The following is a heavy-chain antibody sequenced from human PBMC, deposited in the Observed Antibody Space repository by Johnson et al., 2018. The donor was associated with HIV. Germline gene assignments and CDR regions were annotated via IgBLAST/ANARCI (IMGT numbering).Heavy chain of an antibody. D-gene: IGHD1-26*01. CDR2: INWNGGST. CDR1: GFTFDDYG. J-gene: IGHJ3*02. V-gene: IGHV3-20*04. CDR3: ASEAKHHVGANRVSSFDI. Sequence: VQLVESGGGVVRPGGSLRLSCAASGFTFDDYGMSWVRQTPGKGLEWVAGINWNGGSTGYADSVKGRFTISRDNAKKSLCLQMNTLRAEDTALDYCASEAKHHVGANRVSSFDIWGQGTMVTVSA.